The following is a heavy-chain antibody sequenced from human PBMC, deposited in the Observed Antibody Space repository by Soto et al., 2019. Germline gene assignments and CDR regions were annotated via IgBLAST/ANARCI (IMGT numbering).Heavy chain of an antibody. D-gene: IGHD3-10*01. V-gene: IGHV1-69*01. CDR1: GGSFNNYA. CDR3: AVAMVREIHIFESSGMHV. J-gene: IGHJ6*02. CDR2: NSPNFDTP. Sequence: QVHLVQSGAEVKKPGSSVKVSCKTSGGSFNNYAVIWVRQAPGQGLEWMGGNSPNFDTPDYAQKFQDRVTIIADESTTTVYVELRSPRSNDTDLYYCAVAMVREIHIFESSGMHVWRQGTTVVVS.